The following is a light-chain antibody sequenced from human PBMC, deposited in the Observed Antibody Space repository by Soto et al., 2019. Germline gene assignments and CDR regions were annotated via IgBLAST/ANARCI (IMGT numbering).Light chain of an antibody. CDR2: RAS. Sequence: DIQMTQSPSSLSASVGDRVTISCRASQTISTSLNWYQQKPGTAPRLLIYRASSVKSGVPPRLSGSGSGSDFTLTISSLRPEDIATYFCQQSDNSPPGTFGQGTKVEVK. V-gene: IGKV1-39*01. CDR1: QTISTS. J-gene: IGKJ1*01. CDR3: QQSDNSPPGT.